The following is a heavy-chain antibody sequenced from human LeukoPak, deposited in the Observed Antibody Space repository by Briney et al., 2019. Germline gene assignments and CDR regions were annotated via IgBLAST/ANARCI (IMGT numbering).Heavy chain of an antibody. V-gene: IGHV4-34*01. CDR2: INHRGST. D-gene: IGHD6-19*01. J-gene: IGHJ4*02. Sequence: PSETLSLTCAVYGGSFRNYYWTWIRQPPGNGLEWIAEINHRGSTNYNPSLKSRVTISLDTSENQFSLKLTSVTAADTAIYYCARAGEVYSSGWGLDYWGQGTLVTVSS. CDR1: GGSFRNYY. CDR3: ARAGEVYSSGWGLDY.